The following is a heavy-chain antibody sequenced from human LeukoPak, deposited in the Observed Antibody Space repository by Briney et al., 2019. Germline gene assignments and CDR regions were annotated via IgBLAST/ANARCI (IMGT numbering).Heavy chain of an antibody. D-gene: IGHD2-2*01. CDR3: AKRSTGYYFDS. V-gene: IGHV3-23*01. CDR2: FSGNDGYT. Sequence: GGSLRLSCAGSGFTFSNSILSWVRQAPGKGLEWLSTFSGNDGYTYYADSVKGRFTISRDNSKNTVYLQMNSLRAEDAANYYCAKRSTGYYFDSWGQGTLVTVSS. CDR1: GFTFSNSI. J-gene: IGHJ4*02.